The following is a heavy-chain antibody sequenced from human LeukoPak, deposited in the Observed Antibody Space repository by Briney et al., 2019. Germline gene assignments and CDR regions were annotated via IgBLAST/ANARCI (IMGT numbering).Heavy chain of an antibody. V-gene: IGHV3-23*01. J-gene: IGHJ6*02. D-gene: IGHD2/OR15-2a*01. CDR3: AKSLSRLYYYYGMDV. CDR1: GFTFSSYA. CDR2: ISGSGGRT. Sequence: GGSLRLSCAASGFTFSSYAMSWVRQAPGKGLEWVSAISGSGGRTYYADSVKGRFTISRDNSKNTLYLQMNSLRAEDTAVYYCAKSLSRLYYYYGMDVWGQGTTVTVSS.